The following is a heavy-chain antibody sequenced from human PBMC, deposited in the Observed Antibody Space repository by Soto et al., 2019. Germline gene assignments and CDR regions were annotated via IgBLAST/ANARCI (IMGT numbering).Heavy chain of an antibody. CDR2: ITSSSSHI. V-gene: IGHV3-21*01. CDR3: ARWGSGWAYDY. J-gene: IGHJ4*02. Sequence: EVQLVESGEGLVRPGGSLRLSCVASGFAFSSFTIDWVRQAPGKGLEWVASITSSSSHIYFADSMKGRFTLSRDNAKSSLYLQMNSLRAEDTAVYYCARWGSGWAYDYWGQGILVTVSS. CDR1: GFAFSSFT. D-gene: IGHD6-19*01.